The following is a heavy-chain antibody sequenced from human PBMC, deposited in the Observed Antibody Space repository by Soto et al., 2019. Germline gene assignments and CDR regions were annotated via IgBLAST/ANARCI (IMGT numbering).Heavy chain of an antibody. J-gene: IGHJ4*02. CDR1: GFTFSSYA. CDR2: ISGSGGST. V-gene: IGHV3-23*01. CDR3: AKDREVVVITTPPLGY. Sequence: EVQLLESGGGLVQPGGSLRLSCAASGFTFSSYAMSWVRQAPGKGLEWVSAISGSGGSTYYADSVKGRFTISRDNSKNTLYLQMNSLRAEDTAVYYCAKDREVVVITTPPLGYWGQGTLVTVSS. D-gene: IGHD3-22*01.